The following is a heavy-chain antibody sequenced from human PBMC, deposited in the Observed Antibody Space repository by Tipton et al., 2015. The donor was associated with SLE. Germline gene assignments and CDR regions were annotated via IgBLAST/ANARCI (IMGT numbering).Heavy chain of an antibody. J-gene: IGHJ4*02. CDR3: AKGPGSTVPTI. V-gene: IGHV3-23*01. CDR1: GFTFSNFV. Sequence: SLRLSCAVSGFTFSNFVMNWARQAPGKGLEWVSAISSTGGTTYYADSVKGRFIISRDNSKSTMYLQMNSLRVEDTAIYYCAKGPGSTVPTIWGQGTLVTVSS. CDR2: ISSTGGTT. D-gene: IGHD5-12*01.